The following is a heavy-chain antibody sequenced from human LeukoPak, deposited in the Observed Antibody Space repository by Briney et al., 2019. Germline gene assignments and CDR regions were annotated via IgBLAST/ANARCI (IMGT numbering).Heavy chain of an antibody. CDR1: GGSISSYY. CDR3: ARLTMGIAAAGTGY. D-gene: IGHD6-13*01. CDR2: IYYSGST. J-gene: IGHJ4*02. V-gene: IGHV4-59*08. Sequence: SETLSLTCTASGGSISSYYWSWIRQPPGKGLEWVGYIYYSGSTNYNPSLKSRVTISVDTSKNQFSLKLSSVTAADTAVYYCARLTMGIAAAGTGYWGQGTLVTVSS.